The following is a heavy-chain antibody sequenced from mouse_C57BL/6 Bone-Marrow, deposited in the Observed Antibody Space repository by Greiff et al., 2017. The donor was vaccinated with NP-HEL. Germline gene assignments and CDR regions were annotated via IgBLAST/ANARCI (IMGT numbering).Heavy chain of an antibody. CDR3: AGDRKGYLMGFAY. CDR2: ITHSGET. J-gene: IGHJ3*01. D-gene: IGHD3-1*01. V-gene: IGHV12-3*01. CDR1: GFPITSGYY. Sequence: QVQLKQSGPGLVKPSQSLFLTCSLTGFPITSGYYWIWIRQSPGKPLEWMGYITHSGETFYNPSLQSPISITRETSKNQFFLQLNSVTTEDTAMYYCAGDRKGYLMGFAYWGQGTLVTVSA.